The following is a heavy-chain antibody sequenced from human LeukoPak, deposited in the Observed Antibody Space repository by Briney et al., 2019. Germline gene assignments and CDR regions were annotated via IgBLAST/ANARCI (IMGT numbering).Heavy chain of an antibody. J-gene: IGHJ4*02. CDR2: IKQDGSEK. CDR3: AREVAGTGGYYFDY. V-gene: IGHV3-7*03. Sequence: GGSLRLSCAASGFTFSSYWMSWVRQAPGKGMEWVANIKQDGSEKYYVDSVKGRFTISRDNAKNSLYLQMNSLRAEDTAVYYCAREVAGTGGYYFDYWGQGTLVTVSS. D-gene: IGHD6-13*01. CDR1: GFTFSSYW.